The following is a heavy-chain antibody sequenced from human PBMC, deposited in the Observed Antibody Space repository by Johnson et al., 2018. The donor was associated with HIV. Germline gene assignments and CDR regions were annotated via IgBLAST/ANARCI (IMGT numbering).Heavy chain of an antibody. CDR3: ARAFLSHYYDSSGPVDI. CDR1: GFTFDDYG. Sequence: VQLVESGGGVVRPGGSLRLSCAASGFTFDDYGMSWVRQAPGKGLEWVSGINWNGGSTGYADSVKGRFTISRDNAKNYLYLQMNSLRAEDTALYYCARAFLSHYYDSSGPVDIWGQGTMVTVSS. J-gene: IGHJ3*02. D-gene: IGHD3-22*01. V-gene: IGHV3-20*04. CDR2: INWNGGST.